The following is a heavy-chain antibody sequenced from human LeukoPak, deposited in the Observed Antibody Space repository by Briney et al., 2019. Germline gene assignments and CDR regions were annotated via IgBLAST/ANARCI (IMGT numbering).Heavy chain of an antibody. V-gene: IGHV3-48*01. J-gene: IGHJ4*02. CDR2: ISSSGSIV. CDR1: GFTFSSYE. Sequence: GGSLRLSCAASGFTFSSYEMNWVRQAPGKGLEWVSYISSSGSIVYYADSVKGRFTISRDNSKNTLYLQMNSLRAEDTAVYYCAKGGYYFDYWGQGTLVTVSS. CDR3: AKGGYYFDY.